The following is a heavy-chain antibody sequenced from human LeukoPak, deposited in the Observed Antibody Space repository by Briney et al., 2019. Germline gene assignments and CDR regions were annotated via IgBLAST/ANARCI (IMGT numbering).Heavy chain of an antibody. CDR2: IYSGGST. CDR1: GFTVSSNY. V-gene: IGHV3-66*01. CDR3: AKEYTGTFSPFPSYFDN. D-gene: IGHD1-26*01. Sequence: GGSLRLSCAASGFTVSSNYMSWVRQAPGKGLEWVSVIYSGGSTYYADSAKGRFTISRDNSENTLYLQMNSLRAEDTAIYYCAKEYTGTFSPFPSYFDNWGQGTLVTVSS. J-gene: IGHJ4*02.